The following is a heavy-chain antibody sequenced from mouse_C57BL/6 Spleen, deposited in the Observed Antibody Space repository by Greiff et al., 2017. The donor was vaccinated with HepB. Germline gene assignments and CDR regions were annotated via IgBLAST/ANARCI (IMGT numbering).Heavy chain of an antibody. V-gene: IGHV1-64*01. Sequence: VQLQQPGAELVKPGASVKLSCKASGYTFTSYWMHWVKQRPGQGLEWIGMIHPNSGSTNYNEKFKSKATLTVDKSSSTAYMQLSSLTSEDSAVYDCARYSNPYSYYAMDYWGQGTSVTVSS. CDR2: IHPNSGST. CDR3: ARYSNPYSYYAMDY. D-gene: IGHD2-5*01. J-gene: IGHJ4*01. CDR1: GYTFTSYW.